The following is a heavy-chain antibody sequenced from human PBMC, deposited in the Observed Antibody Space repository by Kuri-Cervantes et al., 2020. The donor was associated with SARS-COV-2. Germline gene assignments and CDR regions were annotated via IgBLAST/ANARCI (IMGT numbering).Heavy chain of an antibody. D-gene: IGHD4-23*01. Sequence: GESLKISCSASGFTFNAYSMHWVRQAPGKGLEYVSAISSNGETTYYADSVKGRFIISRDNSKNTLFLQMSRLRSDDTAVYYCARDPGGLDAFDIWGQGTMVTVSS. CDR2: ISSNGETT. CDR1: GFTFNAYS. V-gene: IGHV3-64D*06. J-gene: IGHJ3*02. CDR3: ARDPGGLDAFDI.